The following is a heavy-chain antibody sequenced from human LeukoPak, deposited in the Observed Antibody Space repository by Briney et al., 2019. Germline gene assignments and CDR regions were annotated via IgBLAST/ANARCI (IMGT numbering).Heavy chain of an antibody. V-gene: IGHV3-20*04. Sequence: PGGSLRLSCAASGFIFDDYGMSWVRQAPGKGLEWVSGINWNGGRTGYADSVKGRFTISRDNAKNSLYLQMNSLRAEDTAVYYCAALIALAEIDHWGQGTLVSVSS. CDR3: AALIALAEIDH. D-gene: IGHD6-19*01. J-gene: IGHJ4*02. CDR2: INWNGGRT. CDR1: GFIFDDYG.